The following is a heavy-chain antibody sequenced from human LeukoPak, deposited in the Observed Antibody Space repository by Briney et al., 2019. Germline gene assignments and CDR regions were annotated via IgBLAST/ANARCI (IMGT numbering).Heavy chain of an antibody. CDR2: FHTGGST. CDR3: ARTETPMTQGFSFDY. CDR1: GFSVNSNF. J-gene: IGHJ4*02. D-gene: IGHD5-18*01. V-gene: IGHV3-66*01. Sequence: PGGSLGLSCAASGFSVNSNFMSWVRQGPGKGLEWVSVFHTGGSTYYADSVKGRFTISRDNSKNMVYLQMNNLRAEDTAVYYCARTETPMTQGFSFDYWGQGILVTVSS.